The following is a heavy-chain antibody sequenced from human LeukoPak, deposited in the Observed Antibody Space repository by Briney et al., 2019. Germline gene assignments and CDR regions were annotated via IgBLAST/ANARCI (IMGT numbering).Heavy chain of an antibody. CDR3: VSGWYQYYFDY. J-gene: IGHJ4*02. CDR1: GLTFTDVG. CDR2: INQDGTEK. D-gene: IGHD6-19*01. Sequence: GGSLGLSCAVSGLTFTDVGMTWVRQAPGKGLEWVANINQDGTEKYYVDSVKGRFTISRDYAKNSLYLQMNSLRVEDTAVYFCVSGWYQYYFDYWGQGTLVTVSS. V-gene: IGHV3-7*01.